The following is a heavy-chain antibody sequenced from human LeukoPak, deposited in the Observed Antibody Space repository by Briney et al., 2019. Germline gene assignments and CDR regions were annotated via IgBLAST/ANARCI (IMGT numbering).Heavy chain of an antibody. CDR2: ISYDGSNK. V-gene: IGHV3-30-3*01. CDR1: GFTFSSYA. J-gene: IGHJ4*02. Sequence: GGSLRLSCAASGFTFSSYAMHWVRQAPGKGLEWVAVISYDGSNKYYADSVKGRFTISRDNSKNTLYLQMNSLRAEDTAVYYCARALDEGARFDYWGQGALVTVSS. CDR3: ARALDEGARFDY.